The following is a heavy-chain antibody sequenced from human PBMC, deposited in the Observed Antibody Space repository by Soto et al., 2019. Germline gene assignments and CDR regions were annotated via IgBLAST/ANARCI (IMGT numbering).Heavy chain of an antibody. CDR1: GYTITSYG. CDR3: ARDPPGLYYYDSSGYSDY. V-gene: IGHV1-18*04. D-gene: IGHD3-22*01. CDR2: ISAYNGNT. J-gene: IGHJ4*02. Sequence: ASVRVSCKASGYTITSYGISWVRQAPGQGLEWMGWISAYNGNTNYAQKLQGRVTMTTDTSTSTAYMELRSLRSDDTAVYYCARDPPGLYYYDSSGYSDYWGQGTRVTVSS.